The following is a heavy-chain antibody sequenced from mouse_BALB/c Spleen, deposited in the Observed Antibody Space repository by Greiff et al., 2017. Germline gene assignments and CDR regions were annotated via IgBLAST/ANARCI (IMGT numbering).Heavy chain of an antibody. CDR3: ARSGGNPLFDY. J-gene: IGHJ2*01. D-gene: IGHD2-1*01. V-gene: IGHV5-17*02. Sequence: EVQLVESGGDLVKPGGSLKLSCAASGFTFSSFGMHWVRQAPEKGLEWVAYISSGSSTIYYADTVKGRFTISRDNPKNTLFLQMTSLRSEDTAMYYCARSGGNPLFDYWGQGTTLTVSS. CDR1: GFTFSSFG. CDR2: ISSGSSTI.